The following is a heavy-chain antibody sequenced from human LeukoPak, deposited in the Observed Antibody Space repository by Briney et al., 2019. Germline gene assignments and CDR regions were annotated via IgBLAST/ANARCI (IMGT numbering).Heavy chain of an antibody. CDR2: IYYSGST. Sequence: PSQTLSLTCTVSGGSISSGDYYWSWICQPPGKGLEWIGYIYYSGSTYYNPSLKSRVTISVDTSKNQFSLKLSSVTAADTAVYYCARVVTMVRGVIITVPDYGMDVWGKGTTVTVSS. CDR1: GGSISSGDYY. V-gene: IGHV4-30-4*01. J-gene: IGHJ6*04. CDR3: ARVVTMVRGVIITVPDYGMDV. D-gene: IGHD3-10*01.